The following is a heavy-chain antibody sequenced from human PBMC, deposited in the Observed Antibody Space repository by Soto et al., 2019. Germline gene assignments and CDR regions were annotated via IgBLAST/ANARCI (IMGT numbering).Heavy chain of an antibody. J-gene: IGHJ4*02. D-gene: IGHD2-21*01. CDR2: ISNDGGNK. CDR3: AKDLFCYPDY. V-gene: IGHV3-30*18. CDR1: GFTFSSYG. Sequence: PGGSLRLSCAAPGFTFSSYGMNRVRQAQSKGLEWVADISNDGGNKYSADSVKGRFTISRDNSKITLYLQMNSLRAEDTAVYYCAKDLFCYPDYWGQGALVTVSS.